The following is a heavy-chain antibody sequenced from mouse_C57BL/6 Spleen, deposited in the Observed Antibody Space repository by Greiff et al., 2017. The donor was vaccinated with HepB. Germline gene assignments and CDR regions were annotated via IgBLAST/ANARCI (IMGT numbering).Heavy chain of an antibody. CDR2: INPSTGGT. Sequence: VQLKESGPELVKPGASVKISCKASGYSFTGYYMNWVKQSPEKSLEWIGEINPSTGGTTYNQKFKAKATLTVDKSSSTAYMQLKSLTSEDSAVYYCARLGDGYYQGFAYWGQGTLVTVSA. J-gene: IGHJ3*01. CDR1: GYSFTGYY. D-gene: IGHD2-3*01. V-gene: IGHV1-42*01. CDR3: ARLGDGYYQGFAY.